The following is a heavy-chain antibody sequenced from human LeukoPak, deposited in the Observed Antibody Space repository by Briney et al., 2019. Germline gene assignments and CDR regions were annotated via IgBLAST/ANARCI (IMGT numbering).Heavy chain of an antibody. CDR2: ISAYNGNT. CDR1: GYTFTSYG. Sequence: ASVKVSCKASGYTFTSYGISWVRQAPGQGLEWMGWISAYNGNTNYPQKLQGRVTMTTDTSTSTAYMELRSLRSDDTAVYYCARDRNVDTAMVTYYWGQGTLVTVSS. D-gene: IGHD5-18*01. V-gene: IGHV1-18*01. CDR3: ARDRNVDTAMVTYY. J-gene: IGHJ4*02.